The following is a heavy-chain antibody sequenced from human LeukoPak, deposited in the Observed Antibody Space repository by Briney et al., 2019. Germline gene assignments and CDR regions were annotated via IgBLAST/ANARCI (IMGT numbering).Heavy chain of an antibody. D-gene: IGHD2-15*01. Sequence: GRSLRLSCAASGFTFSSYGMHWVRQAPGKGLEWVAVIWYDGSNKYYADSVKGRFTISRDNSKNTLYLQMNSLRAEDTAVYYCARDGGVGGTCYSDYWGQGTLVTVSS. J-gene: IGHJ4*02. CDR3: ARDGGVGGTCYSDY. CDR2: IWYDGSNK. V-gene: IGHV3-33*01. CDR1: GFTFSSYG.